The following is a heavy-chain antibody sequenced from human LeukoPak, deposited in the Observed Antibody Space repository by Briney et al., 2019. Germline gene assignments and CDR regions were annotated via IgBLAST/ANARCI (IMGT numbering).Heavy chain of an antibody. CDR3: ARDGNVVVPAAIWGTYYYYYYMDV. Sequence: PGGSLRLSCAASGFTFSSYSMNWVRQAPGKGREWVSYISSSSSTIYYADSVKGRFTISRDNAKNSLYLQMNSLRAEDTAVYYCARDGNVVVPAAIWGTYYYYYYMDVWGKGTTVTVSS. J-gene: IGHJ6*03. CDR2: ISSSSSTI. CDR1: GFTFSSYS. V-gene: IGHV3-48*01. D-gene: IGHD2-2*02.